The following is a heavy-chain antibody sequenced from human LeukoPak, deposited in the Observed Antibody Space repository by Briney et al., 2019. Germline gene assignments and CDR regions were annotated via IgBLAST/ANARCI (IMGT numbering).Heavy chain of an antibody. Sequence: GGSLRLSCAASGFTFSSYSMNWVRQAPGKGLEWVSYISSSSSTIYYADSVKGRFTISRDNAKNSLYLQMNSLRAEDTAVYYCARDRGSSWSYYYYGMDVWGQGTTVTVSS. CDR1: GFTFSSYS. CDR2: ISSSSSTI. CDR3: ARDRGSSWSYYYYGMDV. D-gene: IGHD6-13*01. V-gene: IGHV3-48*04. J-gene: IGHJ6*02.